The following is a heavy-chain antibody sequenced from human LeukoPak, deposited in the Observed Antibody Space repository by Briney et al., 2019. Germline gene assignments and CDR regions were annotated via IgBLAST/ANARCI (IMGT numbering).Heavy chain of an antibody. CDR2: INPNSGGT. CDR1: GSTFTGYY. V-gene: IGHV1-2*06. CDR3: ARKNIAARGDWRNWFDP. J-gene: IGHJ5*02. Sequence: GASVKVSCKASGSTFTGYYMHWVRQAPGQGLEWMGRINPNSGGTNYAQKFQGRVTMTRDTSISTAYMELSRLRSDDTAVYYCARKNIAARGDWRNWFDPWGQGTLVTVSS. D-gene: IGHD6-6*01.